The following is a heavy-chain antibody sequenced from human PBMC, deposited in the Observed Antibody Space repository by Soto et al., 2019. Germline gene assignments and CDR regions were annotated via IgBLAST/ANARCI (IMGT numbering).Heavy chain of an antibody. V-gene: IGHV3-23*01. D-gene: IGHD2-21*02. CDR1: GFTFSSYS. J-gene: IGHJ4*02. CDR2: ISGSGGST. CDR3: AKGEHIVVVTAIYY. Sequence: GGSMRHTCAGSGFTFSSYSISWVRQAPGEGLEWVTAISGSGGSTYYADSVKGRFTISRDNSKNTLYLQMNSLRAEDTAVYYCAKGEHIVVVTAIYYWGQGTLVTVSS.